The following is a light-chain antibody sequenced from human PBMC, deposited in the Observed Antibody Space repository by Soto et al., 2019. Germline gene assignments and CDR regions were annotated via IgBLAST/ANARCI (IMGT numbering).Light chain of an antibody. V-gene: IGKV3-20*01. CDR1: QNLSRYF. J-gene: IGKJ1*01. CDR2: GAS. Sequence: EVVMTQSPGTLSLSPGDRASLSCRASQNLSRYFLAWYQQKPGQAPRLLIHGASSRATGIPDRFSGGGSGTDFTLTISRLEPKDFAVYYCQQYHNSPPTFGQGTKVDIK. CDR3: QQYHNSPPT.